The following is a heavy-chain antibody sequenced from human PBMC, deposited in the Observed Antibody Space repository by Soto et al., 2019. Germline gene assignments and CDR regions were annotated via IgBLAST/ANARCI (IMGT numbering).Heavy chain of an antibody. Sequence: QVLLQQWGAGLLKPSETLSLTCAVYGGSFSGYYWSWIRQPPGKGREWNGEINHSGRTNYNPSLKRLVTISVDTAKNQFSLKLSSVTAADTAVYYCSSRLETTNWFDPWGQGTLVTVSS. CDR3: SSRLETTNWFDP. CDR2: INHSGRT. D-gene: IGHD1-1*01. J-gene: IGHJ5*02. CDR1: GGSFSGYY. V-gene: IGHV4-34*01.